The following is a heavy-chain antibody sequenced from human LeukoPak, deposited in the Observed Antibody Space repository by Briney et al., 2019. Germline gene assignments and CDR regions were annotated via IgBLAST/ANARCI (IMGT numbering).Heavy chain of an antibody. CDR1: GFTLSDYY. D-gene: IGHD2-15*01. V-gene: IGHV3-11*01. J-gene: IGHJ3*02. Sequence: GGSLRLSCAASGFTLSDYYMSWIRQAPGKGLEWVSYISSSGSTIYYADSVKGRFTISRDNAKNSLYLQMNSLRAEDTAVYYCAREPPQYCSGGSCYPSSYAFDIWGQGTMVTVSS. CDR2: ISSSGSTI. CDR3: AREPPQYCSGGSCYPSSYAFDI.